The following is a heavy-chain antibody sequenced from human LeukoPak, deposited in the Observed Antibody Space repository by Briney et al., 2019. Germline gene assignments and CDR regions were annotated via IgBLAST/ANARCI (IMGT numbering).Heavy chain of an antibody. J-gene: IGHJ4*02. CDR1: GGSISSSSYY. Sequence: SETLSLTCTVSGGSISSSSYYWGWIRQPPGKGLEWIGSIYYSGSTYYNPSLKSRVTISVDTSKNQFSLKLSSVTAADTAVYYCARGPPPDFDYSGQGTLVTVSS. CDR3: ARGPPPDFDY. V-gene: IGHV4-39*07. CDR2: IYYSGST.